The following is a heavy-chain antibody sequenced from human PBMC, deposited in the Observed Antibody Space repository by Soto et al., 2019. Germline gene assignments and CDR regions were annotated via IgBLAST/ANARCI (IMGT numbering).Heavy chain of an antibody. D-gene: IGHD3-3*01. CDR2: IRKDESKK. CDR1: GFTFSDYW. J-gene: IGHJ3*02. CDR3: ARDVSPASGTYDEAFDI. V-gene: IGHV3-7*05. Sequence: EVQLVESGGGLVQPGESLRLSCSASGFTFSDYWMTWVRQAPGKGLEWVANIRKDESKKSYLDSVRGRFTVSRDNARNLLYLQMDRLRGEDTALYYCARDVSPASGTYDEAFDIWGQGTMVTVSS.